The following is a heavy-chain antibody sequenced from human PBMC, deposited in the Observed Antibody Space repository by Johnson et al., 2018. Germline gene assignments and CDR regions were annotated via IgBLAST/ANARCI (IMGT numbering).Heavy chain of an antibody. CDR3: AKDARTTLGRPHG. CDR2: RSYDGSHK. V-gene: IGHV3-30*18. Sequence: QVQLVQSGGGVVQPGRSLRLSCAASGVTFSRYGMHWGRKAPGKGLEWVAVRSYDGSHKYYAKSVKGRFTISRDNSKNTRFLQMNSLRPEDTACEYCAKDARTTLGRPHGWGQGTLVFVSS. CDR1: GVTFSRYG. D-gene: IGHD1-1*01. J-gene: IGHJ4*02.